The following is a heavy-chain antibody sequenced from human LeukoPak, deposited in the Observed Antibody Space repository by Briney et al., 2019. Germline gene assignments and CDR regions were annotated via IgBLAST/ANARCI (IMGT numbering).Heavy chain of an antibody. CDR3: ARQTTSGYDS. J-gene: IGHJ4*02. CDR1: GGSISSYY. CDR2: IYYSGST. V-gene: IGHV4-59*08. D-gene: IGHD5-12*01. Sequence: SETLSLTRTVSGGSISSYYWSWIRQPPGKGLEWIGYIYYSGSTNYNPSLKSRVTISVDTSKNQFSLKLSSVTAADTAVYYCARQTTSGYDSWGQGTLVTVSS.